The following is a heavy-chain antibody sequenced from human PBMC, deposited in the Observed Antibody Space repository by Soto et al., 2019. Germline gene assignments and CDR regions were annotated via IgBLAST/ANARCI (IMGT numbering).Heavy chain of an antibody. CDR1: GFTFSNYW. D-gene: IGHD1-1*01. V-gene: IGHV3-74*01. CDR3: GTTFEY. Sequence: EVQVVESGGALVQPGGSLRLSCAASGFTFSNYWMHWVRQVPGEGLVWVSSINNDGSRTWYADSVRGRIAMSRDNARNLVYLQMNSLRAEDTAVYYCGTTFEYWGQGPLVTVSS. J-gene: IGHJ4*02. CDR2: INNDGSRT.